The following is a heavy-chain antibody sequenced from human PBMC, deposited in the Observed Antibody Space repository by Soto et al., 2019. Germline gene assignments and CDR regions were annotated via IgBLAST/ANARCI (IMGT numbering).Heavy chain of an antibody. D-gene: IGHD2-15*01. CDR1: GGPFSGYY. Sequence: SETLSLTCAVYGGPFSGYYWSWIRQPPGKGLEWIGEINHSGSTNYNPSLKSRVTISVDTSKNQFSLKLSSVTAADTAVYYCARVIVVVVAAQRSAFDIWGQGTMVTVS. J-gene: IGHJ3*02. V-gene: IGHV4-34*01. CDR3: ARVIVVVVAAQRSAFDI. CDR2: INHSGST.